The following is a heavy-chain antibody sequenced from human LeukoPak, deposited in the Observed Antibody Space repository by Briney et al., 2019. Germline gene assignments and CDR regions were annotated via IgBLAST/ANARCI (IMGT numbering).Heavy chain of an antibody. CDR1: GYTLSSYY. D-gene: IGHD1-26*01. CDR2: INPSAGST. V-gene: IGHV1-46*01. Sequence: ASAKVSCKASGYTLSSYYIHWVRQAPGQGLEWMGIINPSAGSTSYAQSFQGRVIMTRDTSSSTVYMELSSLRFDDTAIYYCARASSSRGSYSRRGEDYFDYWGQGTLVTVSS. CDR3: ARASSSRGSYSRRGEDYFDY. J-gene: IGHJ4*02.